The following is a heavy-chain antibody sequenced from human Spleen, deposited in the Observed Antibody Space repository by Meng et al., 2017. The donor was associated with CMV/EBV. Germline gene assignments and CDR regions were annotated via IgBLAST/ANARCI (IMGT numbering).Heavy chain of an antibody. Sequence: SGDSVSSASYYWSWIRQPPGKGLEWIGYIYYSGSTHYNPSLKSRVTISVDTSKNQFSLKLYSVTAADTAVYYCARTYSSSRYGFDPWGQGTLVTVSS. V-gene: IGHV4-61*01. CDR3: ARTYSSSRYGFDP. CDR2: IYYSGST. J-gene: IGHJ5*02. D-gene: IGHD6-13*01. CDR1: GDSVSSASYY.